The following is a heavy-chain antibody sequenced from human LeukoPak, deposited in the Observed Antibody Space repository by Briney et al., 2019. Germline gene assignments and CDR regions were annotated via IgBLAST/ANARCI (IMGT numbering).Heavy chain of an antibody. V-gene: IGHV3-30*04. CDR2: ISYDGSNK. J-gene: IGHJ4*02. Sequence: PGGSLRLSCAASGFTFSSYAMHWVRQAPGKGLEWVAVISYDGSNKYYADSVKGRFTISRDNSKDTLYLQMNSLRAEDTAVYYCAKDVSSWYQTYFDYWGQGTLVTVSS. CDR1: GFTFSSYA. D-gene: IGHD6-13*01. CDR3: AKDVSSWYQTYFDY.